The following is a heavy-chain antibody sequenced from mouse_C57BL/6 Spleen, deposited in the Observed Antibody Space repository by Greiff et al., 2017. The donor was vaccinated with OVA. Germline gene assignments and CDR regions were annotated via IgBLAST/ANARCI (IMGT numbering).Heavy chain of an antibody. D-gene: IGHD4-1*01. Sequence: EVQLQQSGPELVKPGASVKISCKASGYTFTDYYMNWVKQSHGKSLEWIGDINPNNGGTSYNQKFKGKATLTVDKSSSTAYMELRSLTSEDSAVYYGARRRVNGKIWDVDAMDYWGQGTSVTVSS. CDR2: INPNNGGT. V-gene: IGHV1-26*01. J-gene: IGHJ4*01. CDR1: GYTFTDYY. CDR3: ARRRVNGKIWDVDAMDY.